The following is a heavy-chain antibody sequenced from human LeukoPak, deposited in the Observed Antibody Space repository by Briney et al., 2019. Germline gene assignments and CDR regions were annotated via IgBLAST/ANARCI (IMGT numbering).Heavy chain of an antibody. CDR3: ARGGVNYKIAGP. D-gene: IGHD3-10*01. CDR2: IYYSGST. V-gene: IGHV4-59*01. J-gene: IGHJ5*02. CDR1: GGSITSYY. Sequence: SETLSLTCTDSGGSITSYYWSWIRQPPGKELEWIGYIYYSGSTNYNPSLKSRVTISVDTSKNQFSLKLSSVTAADTAVYYCARGGVNYKIAGPWGQGALVTVSS.